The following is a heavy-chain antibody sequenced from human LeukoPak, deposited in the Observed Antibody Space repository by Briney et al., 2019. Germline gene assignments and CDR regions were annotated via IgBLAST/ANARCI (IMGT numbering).Heavy chain of an antibody. V-gene: IGHV3-7*01. J-gene: IGHJ6*03. CDR1: GFTFSNYW. D-gene: IGHD3-3*01. CDR3: ARDNGVVHGVYYMDA. Sequence: PGGSLRLSCAASGFTFSNYWMTWVRQAPGKGLEWVADIKQDGSEKSYVKSVRGRFTISRDNAKMSLFLQMNSLRAEDTAVYYCARDNGVVHGVYYMDAWGKGTTVTVS. CDR2: IKQDGSEK.